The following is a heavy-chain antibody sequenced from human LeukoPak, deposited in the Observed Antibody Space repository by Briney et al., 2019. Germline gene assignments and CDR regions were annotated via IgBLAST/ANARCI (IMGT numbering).Heavy chain of an antibody. J-gene: IGHJ4*02. V-gene: IGHV4-59*01. CDR1: GGSISSYY. Sequence: SETLSLTCTVSGGSISSYYWSWIRQPPGKGLEWIGYIYYSGSTNYNPSLRSRVTISVDTSKNQISLKLSSVTAADTAVYYCARDRVLYYWGQGTLVTVSS. CDR2: IYYSGST. CDR3: ARDRVLYY.